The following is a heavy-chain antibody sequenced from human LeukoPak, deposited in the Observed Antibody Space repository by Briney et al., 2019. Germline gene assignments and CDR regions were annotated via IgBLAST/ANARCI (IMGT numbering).Heavy chain of an antibody. CDR3: ASSLIVVVPAAGPFSAFPP. Sequence: PGGSLRLSCAASGFTFSSYSMNWVRQAPGKGLEWVSSISSSSSYIYYADSVKGRFTISRDNAKNSLYLQMNSLRAEDTAVYYCASSLIVVVPAAGPFSAFPPWGQGTLVTVSS. J-gene: IGHJ5*02. CDR2: ISSSSSYI. V-gene: IGHV3-21*01. D-gene: IGHD2-2*01. CDR1: GFTFSSYS.